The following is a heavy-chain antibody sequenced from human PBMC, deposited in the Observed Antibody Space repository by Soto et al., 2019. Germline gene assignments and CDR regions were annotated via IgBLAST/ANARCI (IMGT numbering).Heavy chain of an antibody. CDR3: ARGVYCTGTGCYSNGAFDI. D-gene: IGHD2-2*01. J-gene: IGHJ3*02. V-gene: IGHV3-13*04. Sequence: EVQLVESGGGLVQPGGSPRLSCAASGFTFSNYDMHWVRQATGKGLEWVSGIGTTGDTHYPDSVKGQFSISRENAEISLFLQVNSLRAGETAVYYCARGVYCTGTGCYSNGAFDIWGQGTMVTVSS. CDR2: IGTTGDT. CDR1: GFTFSNYD.